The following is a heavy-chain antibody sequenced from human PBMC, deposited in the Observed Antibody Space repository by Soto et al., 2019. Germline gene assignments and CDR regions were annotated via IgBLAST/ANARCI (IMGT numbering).Heavy chain of an antibody. CDR3: AKDEGYCSGGSCYHFDY. D-gene: IGHD2-15*01. Sequence: GGSLRLSCAASGFTFSSYGMHWVRQAPGKGLEWVAVISYDGSNKYYADSVKGRFTISRDNSKNTLYLQMNSLRAEDTAVYYCAKDEGYCSGGSCYHFDYWGQGTLVTVSS. CDR2: ISYDGSNK. V-gene: IGHV3-30*18. CDR1: GFTFSSYG. J-gene: IGHJ4*02.